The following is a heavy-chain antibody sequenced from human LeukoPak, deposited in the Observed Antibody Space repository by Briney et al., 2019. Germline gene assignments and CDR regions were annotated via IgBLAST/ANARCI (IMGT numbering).Heavy chain of an antibody. Sequence: GASVKVSCKASGYTFTGYFIHWVRQAPGHGLEWMGWINPNSGGTNYAQKFQGWVTMTRDTSISTAYMELSRLRSDDTAVYYCARARGVRGVTSYFDYWGQGTLVTVSS. V-gene: IGHV1-2*04. CDR2: INPNSGGT. CDR3: ARARGVRGVTSYFDY. J-gene: IGHJ4*02. D-gene: IGHD3-10*01. CDR1: GYTFTGYF.